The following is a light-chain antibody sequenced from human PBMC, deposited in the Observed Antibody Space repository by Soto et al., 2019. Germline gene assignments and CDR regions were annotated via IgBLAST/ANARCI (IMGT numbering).Light chain of an antibody. CDR2: TAS. CDR1: QSVGSN. Sequence: VRTQSPGTLSLSPGERATLSCRASQSVGSNLAWYQQKPGQAPRLLIYTASTRATGIPAKFSASGSGTEFTLTISSLQAEDFAVYYCQQYNKWPQTFGQGTKVDIK. CDR3: QQYNKWPQT. V-gene: IGKV3-15*01. J-gene: IGKJ1*01.